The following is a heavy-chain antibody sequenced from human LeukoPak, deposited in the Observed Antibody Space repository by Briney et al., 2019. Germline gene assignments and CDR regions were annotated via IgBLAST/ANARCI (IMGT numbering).Heavy chain of an antibody. Sequence: GGSLRLSCAASGFTFSSYSMNWVRQAPGKGLEWVSYISSSGSTIYYADSVKGRFTISRDNAKNSLHLQMNSLRAEDTAVYYCAGGVITSPVDYWGQGTLVTVSS. CDR3: AGGVITSPVDY. J-gene: IGHJ4*02. D-gene: IGHD3-22*01. V-gene: IGHV3-48*04. CDR1: GFTFSSYS. CDR2: ISSSGSTI.